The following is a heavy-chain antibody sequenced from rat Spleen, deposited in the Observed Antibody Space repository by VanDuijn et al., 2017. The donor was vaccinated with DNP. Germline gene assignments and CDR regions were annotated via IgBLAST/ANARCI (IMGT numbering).Heavy chain of an antibody. Sequence: EVQLVQSGGGLVQPEGSLKLSCTASGFTFSNYDMAWVRQAPTKGLEWVAAVSPSGGRTYYRDSVKGRFTVSRDNAKNTLYLQMDSLRSEETATYYCARHEGTIAAHFDYWGQGVMVTVSS. CDR2: VSPSGGRT. J-gene: IGHJ2*01. V-gene: IGHV5S23*01. CDR1: GFTFSNYD. CDR3: ARHEGTIAAHFDY. D-gene: IGHD1-2*01.